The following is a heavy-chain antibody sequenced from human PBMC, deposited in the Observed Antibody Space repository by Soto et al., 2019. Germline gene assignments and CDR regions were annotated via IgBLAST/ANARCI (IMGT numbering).Heavy chain of an antibody. Sequence: GGSLRLSCAASGFTFSSYAMYWVXQAPGKGLEWVAVISYDGSNKYYADSVKGRFTISRDNSKNTLYLQMNSLRVEDTAVYYXARDSSAVAPAYYFDYWGQGTLVTVSS. CDR1: GFTFSSYA. D-gene: IGHD6-19*01. V-gene: IGHV3-30-3*01. CDR2: ISYDGSNK. CDR3: ARDSSAVAPAYYFDY. J-gene: IGHJ4*02.